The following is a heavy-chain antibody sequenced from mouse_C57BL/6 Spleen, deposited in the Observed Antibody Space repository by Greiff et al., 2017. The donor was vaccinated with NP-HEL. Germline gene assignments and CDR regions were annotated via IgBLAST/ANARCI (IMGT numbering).Heavy chain of an antibody. D-gene: IGHD4-1*01. CDR2: IYPRSGNT. J-gene: IGHJ4*01. Sequence: QVQLQQSGAELARPGASVKLSCKASGYTFTSYGISWVKQRPGQGLEWIGEIYPRSGNTYYNEKFKGKATLTADKSSSTAYMELRSLTSEDSAVYFCARSDWDVYYAMDYWGQGTSVTVSS. CDR1: GYTFTSYG. V-gene: IGHV1-81*01. CDR3: ARSDWDVYYAMDY.